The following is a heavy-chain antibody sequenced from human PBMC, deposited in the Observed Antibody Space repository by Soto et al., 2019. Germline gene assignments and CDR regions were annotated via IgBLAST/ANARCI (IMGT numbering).Heavy chain of an antibody. V-gene: IGHV3-23*02. CDR2: ISGTASRT. CDR1: GFTFSGYG. Sequence: GGSLRLSCAASGFTFSGYGMNWVRQAPGKGLEWVTTISGTASRTYYVDSVKGRFFISRDNSKTTVTLQMNNLTLDDTAVYYCARSFRYFSTWGQGTTVTVSS. J-gene: IGHJ5*02. CDR3: ARSFRYFST. D-gene: IGHD3-9*01.